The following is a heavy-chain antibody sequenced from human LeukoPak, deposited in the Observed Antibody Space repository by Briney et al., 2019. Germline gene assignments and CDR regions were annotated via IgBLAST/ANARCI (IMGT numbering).Heavy chain of an antibody. D-gene: IGHD6-13*01. J-gene: IGHJ4*02. CDR1: GYTFTGYY. Sequence: ASVKVSCKASGYTFTGYYMHWVRQAPGQGLEWMGWINPNSGGTNYAQKFQGRVTMTRDTSISTAYMELSRLRSDDTAVYYCARDYAAAAPLLFDYWGQGTLVTVSS. CDR2: INPNSGGT. V-gene: IGHV1-2*02. CDR3: ARDYAAAAPLLFDY.